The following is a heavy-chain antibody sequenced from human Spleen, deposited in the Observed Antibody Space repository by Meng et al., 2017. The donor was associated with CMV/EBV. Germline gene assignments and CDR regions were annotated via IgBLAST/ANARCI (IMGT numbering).Heavy chain of an antibody. CDR2: INHSGST. Sequence: YGGAFSGDYWSWTRQPPGQGLEWIGEINHSGSTNYNPSLKSRVTISVDTSKNQFSLKLSSVTAADTAVYYCARGSQLLSTYNWFDPWGQGTLVTVSS. J-gene: IGHJ5*02. D-gene: IGHD2-2*01. V-gene: IGHV4-34*01. CDR3: ARGSQLLSTYNWFDP. CDR1: GGAFSGDY.